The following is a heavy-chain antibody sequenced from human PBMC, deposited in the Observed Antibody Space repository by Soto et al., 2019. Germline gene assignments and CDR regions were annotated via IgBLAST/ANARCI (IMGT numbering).Heavy chain of an antibody. V-gene: IGHV4-39*01. CDR1: GGSISSSSYY. D-gene: IGHD1-20*01. J-gene: IGHJ4*02. Sequence: SETLSLTCTVSGGSISSSSYYWGWIRQPPGKGLEWIGSIYYSGSTYYNPSLKSRVTISVDTSKNQFSLKLSSVTAVDTAVYYCARWYYNWNNYFDYWGQGTLVTVSS. CDR3: ARWYYNWNNYFDY. CDR2: IYYSGST.